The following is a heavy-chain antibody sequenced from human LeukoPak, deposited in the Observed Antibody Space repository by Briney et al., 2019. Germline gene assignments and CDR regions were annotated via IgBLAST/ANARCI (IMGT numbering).Heavy chain of an antibody. CDR1: GFTFSSYD. J-gene: IGHJ6*02. Sequence: GGSLRLSCAASGFTFSSYDMHWVRQATGKGLEWVSAIGTAGDTYYPGSVKGRFTISRENAKNSLYLQMNSLRAGDTAVYYCARGGPADGNYYYCGMDVWGQGTAVTVSS. CDR2: IGTAGDT. CDR3: ARGGPADGNYYYCGMDV. V-gene: IGHV3-13*01. D-gene: IGHD1-26*01.